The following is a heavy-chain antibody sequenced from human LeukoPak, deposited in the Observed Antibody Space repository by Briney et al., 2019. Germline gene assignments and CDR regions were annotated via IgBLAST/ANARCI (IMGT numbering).Heavy chain of an antibody. Sequence: GASVKVSYKAFEYTFTSYDINWVRQATGQGLEWMGWMNPNSGNTGYAQKFQGRVTITGNTSISTAYMELSSLRSEDTAVYYCARGPKGFYDFNMDVWGKGTTVTVSS. CDR1: EYTFTSYD. V-gene: IGHV1-8*03. D-gene: IGHD3-3*01. J-gene: IGHJ6*03. CDR3: ARGPKGFYDFNMDV. CDR2: MNPNSGNT.